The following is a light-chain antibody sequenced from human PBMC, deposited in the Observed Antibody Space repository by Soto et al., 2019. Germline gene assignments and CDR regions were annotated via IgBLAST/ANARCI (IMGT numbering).Light chain of an antibody. Sequence: DIQMTQSPPSLSASVGDRVTITCRASQSISSYLNWYQQKPGKAPKLLIYAASSLQSGVPSRFSGSGSGTDFTLTISSLQPEDFATYYCQQSYSTPYTFGQGTKVDIK. J-gene: IGKJ2*01. CDR2: AAS. V-gene: IGKV1-39*01. CDR3: QQSYSTPYT. CDR1: QSISSY.